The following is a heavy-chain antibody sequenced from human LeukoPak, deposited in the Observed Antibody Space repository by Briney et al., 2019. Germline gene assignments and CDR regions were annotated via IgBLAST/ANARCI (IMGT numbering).Heavy chain of an antibody. CDR2: INHSGSA. CDR3: ARVSRLSWAMDI. V-gene: IGHV4-34*01. J-gene: IGHJ3*02. CDR1: GGSFSAYY. Sequence: SETLSLTCAVYGGSFSAYYWSWIRQPPGKGLEWIGEINHSGSANYNPSLKSRVNISVDTSKNQFSLKLSSVTAADTAVYYCARVSRLSWAMDIWGQGTMVTVSS. D-gene: IGHD1-26*01.